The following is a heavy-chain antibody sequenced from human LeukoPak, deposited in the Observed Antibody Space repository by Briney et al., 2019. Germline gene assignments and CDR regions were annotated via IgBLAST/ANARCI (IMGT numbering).Heavy chain of an antibody. J-gene: IGHJ6*03. CDR1: GYTFTSYY. D-gene: IGHD6-13*01. CDR3: ARFAKQQLVGYYYYYMDV. CDR2: INPSGGST. Sequence: ASVKVSCKASGYTFTSYYMHWVRQAPGQGLEWMGIINPSGGSTSYAQKFQGRVTMTRDTSTSTVYMELSSLRSDDTAVYYCARFAKQQLVGYYYYYMDVWGKGTTVTVSS. V-gene: IGHV1-46*01.